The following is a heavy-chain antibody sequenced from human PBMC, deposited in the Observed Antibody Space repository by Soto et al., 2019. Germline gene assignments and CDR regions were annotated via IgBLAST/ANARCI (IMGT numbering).Heavy chain of an antibody. CDR3: ATQGRNTRIVVVRHYATDV. CDR2: IDDSGRT. CDR1: SFNVIVKSRY. V-gene: IGHV4-39*01. Sequence: PSATQSLTNTFSSFNVIVKSRYWAWNRPPPGTGMARIGSIDDSGRTYSRESLKRRATISVDTARNQFSLKLNSVTAPDTAVYYCATQGRNTRIVVVRHYATDVWGQGTAVTVSS. D-gene: IGHD1-26*01. J-gene: IGHJ6*02.